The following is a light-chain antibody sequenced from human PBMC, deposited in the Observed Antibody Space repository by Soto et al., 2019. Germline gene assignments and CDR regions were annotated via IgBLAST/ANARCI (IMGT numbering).Light chain of an antibody. CDR1: QSVTYN. J-gene: IGKJ4*01. V-gene: IGKV3-15*01. Sequence: EIVMTQSPATLSVSPGETATLSCRASQSVTYNLARYQQKPGQGPRLLIYGAFTRATGITARFSGSWSGTEFTLTISSLQSEDFAVYYGQQYKNWPPLTFGGGTKVEIK. CDR2: GAF. CDR3: QQYKNWPPLT.